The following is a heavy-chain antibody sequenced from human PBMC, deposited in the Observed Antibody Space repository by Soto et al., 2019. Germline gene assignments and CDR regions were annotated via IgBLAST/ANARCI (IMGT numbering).Heavy chain of an antibody. CDR2: IIPIFGTA. CDR1: GGTFSSYA. V-gene: IGHV1-69*13. CDR3: AREPPPGLDYYYGMDV. J-gene: IGHJ6*02. Sequence: GASVKVSCKASGGTFSSYAISWVRQAPGQGLEWMGGIIPIFGTANYAQKFQGRVTITADESTSTAYMELSSLRSEDTAVYYCAREPPPGLDYYYGMDVWGQGTTVTVSS. D-gene: IGHD6-19*01.